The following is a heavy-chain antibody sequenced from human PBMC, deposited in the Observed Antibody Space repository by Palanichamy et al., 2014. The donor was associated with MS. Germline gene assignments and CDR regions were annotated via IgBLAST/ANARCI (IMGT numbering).Heavy chain of an antibody. CDR1: GFTFSNYW. D-gene: IGHD6-13*01. V-gene: IGHV3-74*01. Sequence: EVRLVESGGGLVQPGQSLRLSCAASGFTFSNYWMHWVRQAPGKGLVWVSRINSDGGTTSYADSVKGRFTISRDNAKNTLYLQMDSLRAEDTAVYYCARDGMAAASDYWGQGTLVTVSS. CDR3: ARDGMAAASDY. J-gene: IGHJ4*02. CDR2: INSDGGTT.